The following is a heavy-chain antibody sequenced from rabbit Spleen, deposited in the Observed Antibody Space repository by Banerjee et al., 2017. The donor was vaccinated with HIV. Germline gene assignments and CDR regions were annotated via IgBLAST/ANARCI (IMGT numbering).Heavy chain of an antibody. D-gene: IGHD4-2*01. Sequence: QEQLVESGGGLVQPGGSLKLSCKASGVSFSSSSYMCWVRQAPGKGLEWIACIDTGSSGFTYFATWAKGRFTCSKTSSTTVTLQMTRLTAADTATYFCARDAAGREDFNLWGPGTLVTVS. J-gene: IGHJ4*01. CDR1: GVSFSSSSY. CDR3: ARDAAGREDFNL. CDR2: IDTGSSGFT. V-gene: IGHV1S45*01.